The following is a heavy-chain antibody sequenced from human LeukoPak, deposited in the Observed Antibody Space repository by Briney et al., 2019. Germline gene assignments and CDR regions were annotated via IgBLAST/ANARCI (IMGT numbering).Heavy chain of an antibody. J-gene: IGHJ6*02. CDR3: ASLSSAIFGVVTHLPPEYYYYGMDV. CDR2: FDPEDGET. CDR1: GYTLTELS. D-gene: IGHD3-3*01. V-gene: IGHV1-24*01. Sequence: ASVKVSCKVSGYTLTELSMHWVRQAPGKGLEWMGGFDPEDGETIYAQKFQGRVTMTEDTSTDTAYMELSSLRSEDTAVYYCASLSSAIFGVVTHLPPEYYYYGMDVWGQGTTVTVSS.